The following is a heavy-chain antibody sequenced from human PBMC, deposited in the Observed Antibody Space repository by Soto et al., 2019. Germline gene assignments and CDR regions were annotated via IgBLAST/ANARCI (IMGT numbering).Heavy chain of an antibody. CDR3: ARAGTAMVHLDY. D-gene: IGHD5-18*01. CDR2: IYSRWST. CDR1: GGSISSYF. Sequence: SETLSLTCTVSGGSISSYFWSWIRQPPGKGLEWIGYIYSRWSTNYNPSLKSRLTISVDTSKNQFSLKLTSVTAADTAVYYCARAGTAMVHLDYWGQGTLVTVS. J-gene: IGHJ4*02. V-gene: IGHV4-59*12.